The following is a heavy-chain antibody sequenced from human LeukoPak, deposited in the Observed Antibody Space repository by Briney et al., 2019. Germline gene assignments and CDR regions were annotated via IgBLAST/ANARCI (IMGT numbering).Heavy chain of an antibody. J-gene: IGHJ3*02. D-gene: IGHD3-22*01. CDR2: INPNSGGT. CDR1: GCTFTGYY. V-gene: IGHV1-2*02. Sequence: GASVKVSCKASGCTFTGYYMHWVRQAPGQGLEWMGWINPNSGGTNYAQKFQGRVTMTRDTSIGTAYMELSRLRSDDTAVYYCARGSSAPFYDSCGYEGLGAFDIWGQGTMVTVSS. CDR3: ARGSSAPFYDSCGYEGLGAFDI.